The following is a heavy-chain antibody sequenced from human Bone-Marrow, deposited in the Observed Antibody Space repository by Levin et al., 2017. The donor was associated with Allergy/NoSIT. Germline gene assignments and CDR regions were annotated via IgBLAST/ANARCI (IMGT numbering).Heavy chain of an antibody. V-gene: IGHV1-8*01. CDR1: GYTFTSYD. CDR2: MNPNSGNT. J-gene: IGHJ6*02. D-gene: IGHD3-10*01. CDR3: ARGPLWFGEYLHVLRYGMDV. Sequence: ASVKVSCKASGYTFTSYDINWVRQATGQGLEWMGWMNPNSGNTGYAQKFQGRVTMTRNTSISTAYMELSSLRSEDTAVYYCARGPLWFGEYLHVLRYGMDVWGQGTTVTVSS.